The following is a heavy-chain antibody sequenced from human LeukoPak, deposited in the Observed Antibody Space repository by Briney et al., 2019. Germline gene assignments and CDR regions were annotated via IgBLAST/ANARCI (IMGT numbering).Heavy chain of an antibody. CDR3: AKDQLTAGYYYMDV. CDR2: IWYDGSNK. J-gene: IGHJ6*03. Sequence: GRSLRLSCAASGFTFSSYGMHWVRQAPGKGLEWVAVIWYDGSNKYYADSVKGRFTISRDNSKNTLYLQMNSLRAEDTAVYYCAKDQLTAGYYYMDVWGKGTTVTVSS. CDR1: GFTFSSYG. V-gene: IGHV3-33*06. D-gene: IGHD2-21*02.